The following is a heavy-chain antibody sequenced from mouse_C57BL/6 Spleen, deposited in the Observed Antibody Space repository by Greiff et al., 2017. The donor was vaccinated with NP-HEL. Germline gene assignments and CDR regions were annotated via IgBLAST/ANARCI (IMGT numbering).Heavy chain of an antibody. Sequence: EVQRVESGGGLVKPGGSLKLSCAASGFTFSDYGMHWVRQAPEKGLEWVAYISSGSSTIYYPDNVKGRFTISRDNAKNNLYLQMSHLKSEDTAMYYCARDEANWDVYYAMDYWGQGTSVTVSS. CDR1: GFTFSDYG. CDR3: ARDEANWDVYYAMDY. V-gene: IGHV5-17*03. D-gene: IGHD4-1*01. J-gene: IGHJ4*01. CDR2: ISSGSSTI.